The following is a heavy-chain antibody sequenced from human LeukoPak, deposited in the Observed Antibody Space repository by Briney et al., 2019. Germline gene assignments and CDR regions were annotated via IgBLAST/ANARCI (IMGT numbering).Heavy chain of an antibody. CDR2: IWYDGSNK. D-gene: IGHD3-22*01. V-gene: IGHV3-33*08. Sequence: PGRSLRLSCAASGFTFSSYGMHWVRQAPGKGLEWVAVIWYDGSNKYYADSVKGRFTISRDNAKNTLYLQMNRLRAADTAVYYCARGQDCYDRSKGLDYWGQGPLVTVSS. J-gene: IGHJ4*02. CDR1: GFTFSSYG. CDR3: ARGQDCYDRSKGLDY.